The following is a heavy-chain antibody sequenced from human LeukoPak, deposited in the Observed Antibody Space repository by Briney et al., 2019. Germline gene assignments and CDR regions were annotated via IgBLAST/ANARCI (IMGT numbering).Heavy chain of an antibody. CDR1: GYTFTSYA. CDR3: ARKSVAATPRDIVYQYYSMDV. CDR2: INTNTGNP. Sequence: ASVKVSCKASGYTFTSYAMNWVRQAPGQGLEWMGWINTNTGNPTYAQGFTGRFVFSLDTSVSTSYLQISSLKAEDTAVYYCARKSVAATPRDIVYQYYSMDVWGKGTTVTVSS. D-gene: IGHD2-15*01. J-gene: IGHJ6*03. V-gene: IGHV7-4-1*02.